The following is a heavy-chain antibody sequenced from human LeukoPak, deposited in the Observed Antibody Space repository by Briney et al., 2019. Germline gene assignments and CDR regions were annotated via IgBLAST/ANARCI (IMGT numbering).Heavy chain of an antibody. CDR3: ARVNGDGTALDY. J-gene: IGHJ4*02. CDR1: GYTFTGYY. V-gene: IGHV1-2*04. Sequence: EASVKVSCKASGYTFTGYYPTPPRQPPGPAPPPPRWINPNSGGTNYAQKFQGWVTMTRDTSISTAYMELSRLRSDDTAVYYCARVNGDGTALDYWGQGTLVTVSS. CDR2: INPNSGGT. D-gene: IGHD4-17*01.